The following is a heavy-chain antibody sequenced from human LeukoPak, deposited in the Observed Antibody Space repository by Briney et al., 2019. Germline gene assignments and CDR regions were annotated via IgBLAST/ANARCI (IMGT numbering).Heavy chain of an antibody. J-gene: IGHJ6*03. CDR2: IRSKTYGETT. V-gene: IGHV3-49*04. Sequence: GRSLRLSCIASGLTFGDYTMSWVRQAPGTGLEWVGLIRSKTYGETTEYAASVKGRFTISRDDSKSIAYLQMNSLKIEDTGVYYCTRDSGYSYYYYMDVWGKGTTVTVSS. D-gene: IGHD5-18*01. CDR1: GLTFGDYT. CDR3: TRDSGYSYYYYMDV.